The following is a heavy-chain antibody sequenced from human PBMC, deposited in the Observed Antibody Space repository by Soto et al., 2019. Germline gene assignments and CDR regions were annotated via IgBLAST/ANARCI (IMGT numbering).Heavy chain of an antibody. CDR1: GGSISSYY. Sequence: LSLTCTVSGGSISSYYWSWIRQPAGKGLEWIGRIYTSGSTNYNPSLKSRVTMSVDTSKNQFSLKLSSVTAADTAVYYCATNYEILTDHYFDYWGQGTLVTVSS. D-gene: IGHD3-9*01. J-gene: IGHJ4*02. CDR3: ATNYEILTDHYFDY. CDR2: IYTSGST. V-gene: IGHV4-4*07.